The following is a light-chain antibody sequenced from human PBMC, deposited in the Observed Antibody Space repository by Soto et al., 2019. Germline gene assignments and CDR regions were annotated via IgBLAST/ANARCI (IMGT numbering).Light chain of an antibody. CDR3: SSYTSSSPYV. CDR1: SSDIGDYTH. CDR2: EVS. V-gene: IGLV2-14*01. Sequence: QSALTQPASVSGSPGQSITISCTGTSSDIGDYTHVSWYQQHPGKAPKLIIYEVSNRPSGVSNRFSGSKSGSTASLTISGLQADDEADYYCSSYTSSSPYVFGTGTKLTVL. J-gene: IGLJ1*01.